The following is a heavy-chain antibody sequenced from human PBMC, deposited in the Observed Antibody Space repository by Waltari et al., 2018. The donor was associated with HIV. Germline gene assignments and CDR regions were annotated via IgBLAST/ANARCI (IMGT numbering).Heavy chain of an antibody. Sequence: EVQLVESGGGLVQPGGSLRLSCAASGFTFSSYWMHWVRQAPGKGLVWVSRINRDGSSKSYADSVKGRFTISRDNAKNTLYLQMNSLRAEDTAVYYCARVVAYLNYYGMDVWGQGTTVTVSS. J-gene: IGHJ6*02. CDR3: ARVVAYLNYYGMDV. CDR2: INRDGSSK. V-gene: IGHV3-74*01. D-gene: IGHD5-12*01. CDR1: GFTFSSYW.